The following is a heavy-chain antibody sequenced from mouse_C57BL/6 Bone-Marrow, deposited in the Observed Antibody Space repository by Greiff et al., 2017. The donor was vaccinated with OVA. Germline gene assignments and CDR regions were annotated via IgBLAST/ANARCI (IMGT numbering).Heavy chain of an antibody. Sequence: EVHLVESGGGLVKPGGSLKLSCAASGFTFSSYAMSWVRQTPEKRLEWVATISDGGSYTYYPDNVKGRFTISRDNAKNNLYLQMSHLKSEDTAMYYCARDRCIVNYFDYWGQGTTLTVSS. CDR2: ISDGGSYT. J-gene: IGHJ2*01. V-gene: IGHV5-4*01. CDR1: GFTFSSYA. D-gene: IGHD2-5*01. CDR3: ARDRCIVNYFDY.